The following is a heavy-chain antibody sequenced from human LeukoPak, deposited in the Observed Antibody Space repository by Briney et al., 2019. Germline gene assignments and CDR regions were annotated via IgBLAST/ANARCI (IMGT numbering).Heavy chain of an antibody. Sequence: SETLSLTCTVSGGSISSYYWSWIRQPAGKGLEWIGRIYTSGSTNYNPSLKSRVTMSVDTSKNQFSLKLSSVTAADTAVYYCASGGYDFWSGYPYYYYYGMDVWGQGTTVTVSS. CDR2: IYTSGST. CDR3: ASGGYDFWSGYPYYYYYGMDV. D-gene: IGHD3-3*01. J-gene: IGHJ6*02. CDR1: GGSISSYY. V-gene: IGHV4-4*07.